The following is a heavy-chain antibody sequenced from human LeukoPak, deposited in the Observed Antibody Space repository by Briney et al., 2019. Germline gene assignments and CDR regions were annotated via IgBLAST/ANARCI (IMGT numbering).Heavy chain of an antibody. Sequence: GGSLRLSCAASGFTFSSYAMSWVRQAPGKGLEWVSAISGSGGSTYYADSVRGRFTISRDNSKNTLYLQMNSLRAEDTAVYYCAKDSGYCSGGSCYPSPFDYWGQGTLVTVPS. CDR3: AKDSGYCSGGSCYPSPFDY. J-gene: IGHJ4*02. D-gene: IGHD2-15*01. CDR1: GFTFSSYA. V-gene: IGHV3-23*01. CDR2: ISGSGGST.